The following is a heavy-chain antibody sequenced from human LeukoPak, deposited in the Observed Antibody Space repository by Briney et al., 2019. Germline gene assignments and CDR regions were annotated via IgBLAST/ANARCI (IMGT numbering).Heavy chain of an antibody. V-gene: IGHV3-7*01. Sequence: TGGSLRLSCAASGFTFSSYSMNWVRQAPGKGLEWVANIKADGSEKFYVDSVKGRFTISRDNAKNSLYLQMNSLRAEDTAVYYCARESSVVRGVITDFDYWGQGTLVTVSS. CDR1: GFTFSSYS. J-gene: IGHJ4*02. CDR2: IKADGSEK. D-gene: IGHD3-10*01. CDR3: ARESSVVRGVITDFDY.